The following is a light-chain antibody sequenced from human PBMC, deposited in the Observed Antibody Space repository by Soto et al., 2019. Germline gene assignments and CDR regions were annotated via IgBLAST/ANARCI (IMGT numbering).Light chain of an antibody. J-gene: IGKJ2*01. CDR3: HHRGEWPRT. CDR2: GAS. V-gene: IGKV3-11*01. CDR1: QSVSKY. Sequence: EIVLTQSPATLSLSPGERATLSCRASQSVSKYLAWYQQKPGQAPRLLIYGASNRATGIPARFTGSWSGTDFTLTISSLEPEDFAVYYCHHRGEWPRTFGQGTKLEIK.